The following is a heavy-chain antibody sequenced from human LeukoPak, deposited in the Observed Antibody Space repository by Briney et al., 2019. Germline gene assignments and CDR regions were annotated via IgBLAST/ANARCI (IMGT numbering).Heavy chain of an antibody. CDR1: GGSISSYY. CDR3: ARDSSSSESDY. J-gene: IGHJ4*02. D-gene: IGHD6-6*01. CDR2: IYYSGST. Sequence: PSETLSLTCTVSGGSISSYYWSWIRQPPGKGLEWIGYIYYSGSTYYNPSLKSRVTISVDTSKNQFSLKLSSVTAADTAVYYCARDSSSSESDYWGQGTLVTVSS. V-gene: IGHV4-59*12.